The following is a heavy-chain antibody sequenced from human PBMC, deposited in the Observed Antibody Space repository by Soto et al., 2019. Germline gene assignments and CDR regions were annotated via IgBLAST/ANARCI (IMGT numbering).Heavy chain of an antibody. CDR1: GSSISSYY. CDR2: IYYSGST. Sequence: PSETLSLTCTVAGSSISSYYWSWIRQPPGKGLEWIGYIYYSGSTNYNPSLKSRVTISVDTSKNQFSLKLSSVTAADTAVYYCARDWSYCSGGSCYRDAFDIWGQGTMVTVSS. J-gene: IGHJ3*02. V-gene: IGHV4-59*01. CDR3: ARDWSYCSGGSCYRDAFDI. D-gene: IGHD2-15*01.